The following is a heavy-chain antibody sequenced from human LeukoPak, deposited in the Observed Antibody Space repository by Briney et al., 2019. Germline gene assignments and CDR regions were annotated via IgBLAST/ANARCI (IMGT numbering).Heavy chain of an antibody. CDR2: ISSSSSTI. CDR1: GFTFSSYS. D-gene: IGHD3-10*01. Sequence: PGGSLRLSRAAAGFTFSSYSVKCVRQAPGKGLEWVSYISSSSSTIYYADSVKGRFTISRDIAKNSLYLQMNSLRDVDTAVSDGAMAVCYYASGSDAAYYYYYCMDVWGQGTTVTVSS. V-gene: IGHV3-48*02. J-gene: IGHJ6*02. CDR3: AMAVCYYASGSDAAYYYYYCMDV.